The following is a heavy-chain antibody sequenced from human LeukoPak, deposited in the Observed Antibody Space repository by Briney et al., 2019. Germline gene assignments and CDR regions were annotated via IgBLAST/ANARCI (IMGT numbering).Heavy chain of an antibody. CDR2: ISWNSGSI. D-gene: IGHD3-22*01. CDR3: AKGREDYYDSSGYYSFDY. J-gene: IGHJ4*02. V-gene: IGHV3-9*01. Sequence: GRSLRLSCAASGFTFDDYAMHWVRQAPGKGLEWVSGISWNSGSIGYADSVKGRFTISRDNAKNSLYLQMNSLRAEGTALYYCAKGREDYYDSSGYYSFDYWGQGTLVTVSS. CDR1: GFTFDDYA.